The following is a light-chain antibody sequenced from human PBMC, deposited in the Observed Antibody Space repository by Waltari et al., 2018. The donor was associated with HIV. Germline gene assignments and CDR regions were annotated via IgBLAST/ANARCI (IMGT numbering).Light chain of an antibody. CDR1: NSDLGDYNY. CDR2: AVS. V-gene: IGLV2-14*01. CDR3: SSYTSTITVV. J-gene: IGLJ2*01. Sequence: QSALTQPASVSGSPGQSVTISCTGTNSDLGDYNYVSWYQQHPGKAPKLLIFAVSNRPAGVSNRFSGSKSGNTASLTISGLQAEDEADYYCSSYTSTITVVFGGGTKVTVL.